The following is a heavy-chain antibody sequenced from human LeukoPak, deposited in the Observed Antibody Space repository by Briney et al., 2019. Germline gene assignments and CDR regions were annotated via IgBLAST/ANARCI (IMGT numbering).Heavy chain of an antibody. J-gene: IGHJ5*02. CDR2: IIPIFGTA. V-gene: IGHV1-69*05. D-gene: IGHD2-2*01. CDR1: GGTFSSYA. CDR3: ARGYCSSTSCSFDP. Sequence: SVKVSCKASGGTFSSYAISWVRQAPGQGLEWMGGIIPIFGTANYAQKFQGRVTMTRNTPTSTAYMELSSLRSEDTAVYYCARGYCSSTSCSFDPWGQGTLVTVSS.